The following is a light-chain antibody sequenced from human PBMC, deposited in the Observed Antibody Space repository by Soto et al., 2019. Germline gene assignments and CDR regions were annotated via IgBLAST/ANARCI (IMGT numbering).Light chain of an antibody. Sequence: SVLTQPPSVSGAPGQRVTISCTGSSSNIGAGYDVHWCQQRPGAAPKLLISANINRPSGVPDRFSGSKSGTSASLAITGLQADDEGDYYCQSYDSTLSARYVFGTGTKLTVL. CDR1: SSNIGAGYD. V-gene: IGLV1-40*01. J-gene: IGLJ1*01. CDR2: ANI. CDR3: QSYDSTLSARYV.